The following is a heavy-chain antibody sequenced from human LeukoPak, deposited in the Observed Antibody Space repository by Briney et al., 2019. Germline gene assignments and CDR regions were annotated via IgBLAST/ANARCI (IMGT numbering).Heavy chain of an antibody. CDR1: GFTFRIYD. CDR3: ATNGGSLVYYFDY. V-gene: IGHV3-30-3*01. D-gene: IGHD3-16*01. CDR2: VSYDGTNK. J-gene: IGHJ4*02. Sequence: GGSLRLSCAASGFTFRIYDMHWVRQGPGKGLEWVAVVSYDGTNKLYADSVKGRFTISRDNSKNTLYLQMNSLRPEDTSVYYCATNGGSLVYYFDYWGQGTLVTVSS.